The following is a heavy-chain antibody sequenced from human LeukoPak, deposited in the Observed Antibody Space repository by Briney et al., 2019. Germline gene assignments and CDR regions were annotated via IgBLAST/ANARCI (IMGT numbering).Heavy chain of an antibody. Sequence: PSETLSLTCAVSSYSISSGYYWGWLRQPPGKGLEWIGSIYHSGSTYYNPSLKSRVTISVDTSKNQFSLKLSSVTAADTAVYYCARIPAAFNYYFDYWGQGTLVTVSS. CDR1: SYSISSGYY. CDR3: ARIPAAFNYYFDY. CDR2: IYHSGST. V-gene: IGHV4-38-2*01. D-gene: IGHD2-2*01. J-gene: IGHJ4*02.